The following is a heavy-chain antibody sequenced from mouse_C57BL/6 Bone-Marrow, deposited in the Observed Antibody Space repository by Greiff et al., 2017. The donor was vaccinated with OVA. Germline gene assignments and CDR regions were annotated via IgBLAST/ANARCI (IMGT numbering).Heavy chain of an antibody. V-gene: IGHV1-69*01. Sequence: VQLQQPGAELVMPGASVKLSCKASGYTFTSYWMHWVKQRPGQGLEWIGEIDPSDSYTNYNQKFKGKATLTVDKSSSTAYMQLSSLTSEDSAVYYCAGEGDDRYFDYWGQGTTLTVSS. CDR2: IDPSDSYT. CDR3: AGEGDDRYFDY. D-gene: IGHD2-13*01. J-gene: IGHJ2*01. CDR1: GYTFTSYW.